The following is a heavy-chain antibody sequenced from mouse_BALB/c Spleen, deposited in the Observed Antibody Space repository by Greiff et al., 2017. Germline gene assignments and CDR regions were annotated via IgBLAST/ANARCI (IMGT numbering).Heavy chain of an antibody. CDR1: GYSITSDYA. D-gene: IGHD1-1*01. Sequence: DVQLQESGPGLVKPSQSLSLTCTVTGYSITSDYAWTWIRQFPGNKLEWMGYISYSGSTSYNPSLKSRISITRDTSKNQFFLQLNSVTTEDTATYYCARDYYGSREGAWFAYWGQGTLVTVSA. V-gene: IGHV3-2*02. J-gene: IGHJ3*01. CDR3: ARDYYGSREGAWFAY. CDR2: ISYSGST.